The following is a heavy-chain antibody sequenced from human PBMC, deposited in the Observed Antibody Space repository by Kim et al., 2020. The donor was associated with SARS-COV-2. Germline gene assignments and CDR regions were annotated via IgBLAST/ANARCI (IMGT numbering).Heavy chain of an antibody. V-gene: IGHV3-72*01. CDR1: GFIFSDHY. CDR3: VRRTEYDNSGYGAFDF. D-gene: IGHD5-12*01. J-gene: IGHJ3*01. Sequence: GGSLRLSCAASGFIFSDHYLDWVHQAPGKGLEWVARSRDRANGYSTAYAASVKGRFTLSRDGSKKTLYLQMDSLKTDDTAMYYCVRRTEYDNSGYGAFDFWGLGTMVTVSP. CDR2: SRDRANGYST.